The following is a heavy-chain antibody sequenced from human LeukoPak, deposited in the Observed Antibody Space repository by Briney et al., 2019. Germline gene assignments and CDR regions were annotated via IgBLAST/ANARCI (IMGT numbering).Heavy chain of an antibody. D-gene: IGHD4-23*01. CDR2: ISYDGSNK. CDR3: AKARPSYGGNSGGYFDY. J-gene: IGHJ4*02. V-gene: IGHV3-30*18. Sequence: QPGGSLRLSCAASGFTFSSYGMHWVRQAPGKGLEWVAVISYDGSNKYYADSVKGRFTISRDNSKNTLYLQMNSLRAEDTAVYYCAKARPSYGGNSGGYFDYWGQGTLVTVSS. CDR1: GFTFSSYG.